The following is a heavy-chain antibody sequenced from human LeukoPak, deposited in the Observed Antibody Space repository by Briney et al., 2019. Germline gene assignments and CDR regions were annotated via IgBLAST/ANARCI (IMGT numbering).Heavy chain of an antibody. CDR2: IYSGGST. CDR3: ARESLPAWFDP. J-gene: IGHJ5*02. CDR1: GFTVSSNY. V-gene: IGHV3-53*01. Sequence: GGSLRLSCAAPGFTVSSNYMSWVRQAPGKGLEWVSVIYSGGSTYYADSVKGRFTISRDNSKNTLYLQMNSLRAEDTAVYYCARESLPAWFDPWGQGTLVTVSS.